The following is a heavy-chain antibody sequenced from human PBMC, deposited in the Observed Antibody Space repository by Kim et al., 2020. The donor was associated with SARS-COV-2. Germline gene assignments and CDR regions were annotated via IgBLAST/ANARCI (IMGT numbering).Heavy chain of an antibody. J-gene: IGHJ4*02. CDR2: ISAYNGNT. CDR1: GYTFTSYG. CDR3: ASGYYDSSGSPTFDY. D-gene: IGHD3-22*01. V-gene: IGHV1-18*01. Sequence: ASVKVSCKASGYTFTSYGISWVRQAPGQGLEWMGWISAYNGNTNYAQKLQGRVTMTTDTSTSTAYMELRSLRSDDTAVYYCASGYYDSSGSPTFDYWGQGTLVTVSS.